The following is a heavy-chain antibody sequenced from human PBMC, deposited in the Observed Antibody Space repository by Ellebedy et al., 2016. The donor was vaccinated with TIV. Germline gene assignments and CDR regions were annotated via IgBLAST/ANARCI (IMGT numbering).Heavy chain of an antibody. CDR2: IYYSGRT. D-gene: IGHD2-21*01. V-gene: IGHV4-31*03. CDR3: ASTKMWGGFRYSFYGMDV. Sequence: MPSETLSLTCTVSGGSISRGAFYWTWIRQKPGTGLEWTGNIYYSGRTYYKPSLKSRVTISLDTSKNQFSLKLRSVTAADTAVYYCASTKMWGGFRYSFYGMDVWGQGTTVTVSS. CDR1: GGSISRGAFY. J-gene: IGHJ6*02.